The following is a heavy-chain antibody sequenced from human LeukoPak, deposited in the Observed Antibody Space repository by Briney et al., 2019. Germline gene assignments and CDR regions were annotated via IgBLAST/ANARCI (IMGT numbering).Heavy chain of an antibody. CDR2: INGSGDAT. V-gene: IGHV3-23*01. J-gene: IGHJ3*01. D-gene: IGHD3-22*01. CDR3: ARGDSSGYYYGLVHTF. CDR1: GFMFSHHT. Sequence: PGGSLRLSCAASGFMFSHHTMTWVRQAPGKGLEWVSSINGSGDATTYADSVMGRFTISRDNSKNTVSLQMNSLRAEDSAVYYCARGDSSGYYYGLVHTFWGQGTMVTVSS.